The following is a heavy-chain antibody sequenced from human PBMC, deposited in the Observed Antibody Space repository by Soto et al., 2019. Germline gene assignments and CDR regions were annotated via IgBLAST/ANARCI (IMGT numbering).Heavy chain of an antibody. CDR3: ARWWSGSRQGFDP. CDR2: IYYSGST. V-gene: IGHV4-31*03. Sequence: QVQLQKSGPGLVKPSQTLSLTCTVSGGSISSGDYYWSWIRQHPGKGLEWIGYIYYSGSTNYNPSIKSRLTISVDTFKNPIRLKRSSVTAAAKAVYYCARWWSGSRQGFDPWGQGTLVTVSS. D-gene: IGHD3-3*01. J-gene: IGHJ5*02. CDR1: GGSISSGDYY.